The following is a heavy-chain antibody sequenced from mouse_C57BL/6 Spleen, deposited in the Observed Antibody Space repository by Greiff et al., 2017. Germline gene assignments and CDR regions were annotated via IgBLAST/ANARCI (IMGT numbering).Heavy chain of an antibody. D-gene: IGHD1-1*01. CDR2: INPSNGGT. CDR3: ARSRGPITTVVAGGYWYFDV. J-gene: IGHJ1*03. Sequence: QVQLQQSGTELVKPGASVKLSCKASGYTFTSYWMHWVKQRPGQGLEWIGNINPSNGGTNYNEKFKSKATLTVDKSSSTAYMQLSSLTSEDSAVYYCARSRGPITTVVAGGYWYFDVWGTGTTVTVSS. CDR1: GYTFTSYW. V-gene: IGHV1-53*01.